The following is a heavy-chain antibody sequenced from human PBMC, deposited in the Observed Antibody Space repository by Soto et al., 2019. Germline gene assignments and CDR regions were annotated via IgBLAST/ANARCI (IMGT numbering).Heavy chain of an antibody. Sequence: SETLSLACTFAGGSIGSSGYYWGWIRQPGGKGLEWIGTISYSETTYYNTSLRARIHISVDTSSNKFSLKLTSVTAVDTAVYFCTRRYTYGSGKYAVDVWGQGTTVTVS. CDR3: TRRYTYGSGKYAVDV. V-gene: IGHV4-39*01. D-gene: IGHD3-10*01. CDR2: ISYSETT. J-gene: IGHJ6*02. CDR1: GGSIGSSGYY.